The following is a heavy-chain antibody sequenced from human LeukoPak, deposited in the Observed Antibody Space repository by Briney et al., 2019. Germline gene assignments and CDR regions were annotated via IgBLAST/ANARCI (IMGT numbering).Heavy chain of an antibody. J-gene: IGHJ4*02. CDR3: ARHDRGIFDY. Sequence: SETLSLTCTVSGGSISSSSYYWGWIRQPPGKGLEWIGSIYYSGSTYYNPSLKSRVTISVDTSKNQFSLKLSSVTAADTAVYYCARHDRGIFDYWGQGTLGTVSS. CDR2: IYYSGST. V-gene: IGHV4-39*01. D-gene: IGHD1-14*01. CDR1: GGSISSSSYY.